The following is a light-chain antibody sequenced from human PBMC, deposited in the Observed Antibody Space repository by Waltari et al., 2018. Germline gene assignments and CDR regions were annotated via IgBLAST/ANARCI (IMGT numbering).Light chain of an antibody. CDR1: QSCTSIS. CDR2: GTS. Sequence: EIVLTQSTATLSLSPGERATLPCRTRQSCTSISLTWYQQKLGQAPRLLIYGTSSRATGIPDRFSGSGAGTDFTLTISRLEPEDFAIYYCQQYDGEVVTFGGGTKVEI. V-gene: IGKV3-20*01. J-gene: IGKJ4*01. CDR3: QQYDGEVVT.